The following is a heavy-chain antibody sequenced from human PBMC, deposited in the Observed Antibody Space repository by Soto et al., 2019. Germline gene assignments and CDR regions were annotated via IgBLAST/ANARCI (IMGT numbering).Heavy chain of an antibody. Sequence: PGGSLRLSCAASGFTFSSYAMHWVRQAPGKGLEWVAVISCDGSSKYYADSVKGRFTISRDNSKNTLYLQMNSLRAEDTAVYYCAKAKPSQQLVRFYYYGMDVWGQGTTVTVSS. V-gene: IGHV3-30*18. CDR3: AKAKPSQQLVRFYYYGMDV. CDR2: ISCDGSSK. CDR1: GFTFSSYA. J-gene: IGHJ6*02. D-gene: IGHD6-13*01.